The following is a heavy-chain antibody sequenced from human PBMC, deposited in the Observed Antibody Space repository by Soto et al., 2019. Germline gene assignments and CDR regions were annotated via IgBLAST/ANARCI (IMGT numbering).Heavy chain of an antibody. V-gene: IGHV1-18*01. J-gene: IGHJ6*03. Sequence: ASVKVSCKASGYTFTSYGISWVRQAPGQGLEWMGWISAYNGNTNYAQKHQGRVTMTTDTSTSTAYMELRSLRSDDTAVYYCARYLGLLWFGELPRYYYYRDVWGKGTTVTV. CDR1: GYTFTSYG. D-gene: IGHD3-10*01. CDR3: ARYLGLLWFGELPRYYYYRDV. CDR2: ISAYNGNT.